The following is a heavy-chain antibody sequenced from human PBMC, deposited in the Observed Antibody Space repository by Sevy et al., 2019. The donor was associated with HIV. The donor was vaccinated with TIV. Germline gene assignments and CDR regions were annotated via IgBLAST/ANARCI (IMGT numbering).Heavy chain of an antibody. CDR1: GYTFTSYG. V-gene: IGHV1-18*01. J-gene: IGHJ4*02. Sequence: ASVKVSCKASGYTFTSYGISWVRQAPGQGLEWMGWISAYNGNTNYAQMLQGRVTMTTDTSTSTAYMELRSLRSDDTAVYYCARYLLRSSTLGQTDYWGQGTLVTVSS. D-gene: IGHD3-3*01. CDR3: ARYLLRSSTLGQTDY. CDR2: ISAYNGNT.